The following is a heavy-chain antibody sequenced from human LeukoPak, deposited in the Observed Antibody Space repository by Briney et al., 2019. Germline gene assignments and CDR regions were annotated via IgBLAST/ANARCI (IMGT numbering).Heavy chain of an antibody. CDR3: ARVDTAMVLPIDY. V-gene: IGHV1-46*01. Sequence: ASVKVSCKASVDTFTSYYMHWVRQAPGQGLEWMGIINPSGGSTSYAQKFQGRVTMTRDTSTSTVYMELSSLRSEDTAVYYCARVDTAMVLPIDYWGQGTLVTVSS. D-gene: IGHD5-18*01. J-gene: IGHJ4*02. CDR1: VDTFTSYY. CDR2: INPSGGST.